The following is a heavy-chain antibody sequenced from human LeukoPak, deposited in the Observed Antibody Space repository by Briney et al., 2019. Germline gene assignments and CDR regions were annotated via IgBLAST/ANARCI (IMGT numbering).Heavy chain of an antibody. CDR3: ARATYSSGWPDS. Sequence: PSETLSLTCAVYGGSFSGYYWSWIRQPPGKGLEWIGEINHSESTNYNPSLKSRVTISVDTSKNQFSLKLSSVTAADTAVYYCARATYSSGWPDSWGQGTLVTVSS. V-gene: IGHV4-34*01. D-gene: IGHD6-19*01. CDR2: INHSEST. CDR1: GGSFSGYY. J-gene: IGHJ5*01.